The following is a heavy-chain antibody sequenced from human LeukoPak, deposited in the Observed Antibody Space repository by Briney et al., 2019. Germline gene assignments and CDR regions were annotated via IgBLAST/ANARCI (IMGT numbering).Heavy chain of an antibody. D-gene: IGHD1-26*01. CDR3: ARTWEPYAFNI. Sequence: VASVKVSCKASGYTFTSYYMHWVRQAPGQGLQWMGRINPNSGGTDYAQKFQGRVAMTRDTSISTAYMELSRLTSDDTAIYYCARTWEPYAFNIWGQGTMVTVSS. CDR1: GYTFTSYY. V-gene: IGHV1-2*06. CDR2: INPNSGGT. J-gene: IGHJ3*02.